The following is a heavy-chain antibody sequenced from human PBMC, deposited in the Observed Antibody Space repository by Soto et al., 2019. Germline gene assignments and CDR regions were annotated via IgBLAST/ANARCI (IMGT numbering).Heavy chain of an antibody. Sequence: PGGSLRLSCAASGFTFISYAIHLFRQAPCKGLEWVAVISYDGSNKYYADSVKGRFTISRDNSKNTLYLQMNSLRAEDTAVYYCARDRDGYIGYWGQGTLVTVSS. CDR2: ISYDGSNK. CDR1: GFTFISYA. V-gene: IGHV3-30-3*01. CDR3: ARDRDGYIGY. J-gene: IGHJ4*02.